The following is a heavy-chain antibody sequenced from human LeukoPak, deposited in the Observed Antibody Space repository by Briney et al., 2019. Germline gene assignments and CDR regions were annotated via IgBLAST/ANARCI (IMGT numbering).Heavy chain of an antibody. J-gene: IGHJ1*01. CDR1: GGSISSSYY. CDR2: IYYSGST. CDR3: ARMRRDTVNDGYFQH. D-gene: IGHD1-1*01. V-gene: IGHV4-61*01. Sequence: PSGTLSLTCAVSGGSISSSYYWSWIRQPPGKGLEWIGYIYYSGSTNYNPSLKSRVTISVDTSKNQLSLKLSSVTAADTAVYYCARMRRDTVNDGYFQHWGQGTLVTVSS.